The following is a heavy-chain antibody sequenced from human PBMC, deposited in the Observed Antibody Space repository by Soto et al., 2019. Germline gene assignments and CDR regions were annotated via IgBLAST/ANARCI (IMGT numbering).Heavy chain of an antibody. J-gene: IGHJ5*02. CDR2: ISDTGTRT. V-gene: IGHV3-23*01. CDR3: AKSLDIHYKNWFDP. D-gene: IGHD4-4*01. Sequence: QILESGGSLVQPGGSLRLSCVAAGFTFSIADMNWVRQAAGKRLEWVSIISDTGTRTHYADSVKGRFTISRDNSNNTLYLDMNSLRAEDTAVYYCAKSLDIHYKNWFDPWGQGTLVTVSS. CDR1: GFTFSIAD.